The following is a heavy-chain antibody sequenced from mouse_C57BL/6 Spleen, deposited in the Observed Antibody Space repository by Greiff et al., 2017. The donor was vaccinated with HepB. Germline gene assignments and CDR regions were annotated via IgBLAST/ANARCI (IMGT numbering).Heavy chain of an antibody. Sequence: QVQLQQPGAELVKPGASVKLSCKASGYTFTSYWMHWVKQRPGQGLEWIGMIHPNSGSTNYNEKLKSKATLTVDKSSSTAYMQLSSLTSEDSAVYYCAPFITSVFDVWGTGTTVTVSS. CDR1: GYTFTSYW. D-gene: IGHD1-1*01. CDR3: APFITSVFDV. V-gene: IGHV1-64*01. J-gene: IGHJ1*03. CDR2: IHPNSGST.